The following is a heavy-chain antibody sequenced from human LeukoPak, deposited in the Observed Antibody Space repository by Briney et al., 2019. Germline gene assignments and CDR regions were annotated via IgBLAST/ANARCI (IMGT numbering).Heavy chain of an antibody. V-gene: IGHV3-21*01. J-gene: IGHJ4*02. CDR3: AAAVTAIPLTDPLNY. D-gene: IGHD2-21*02. Sequence: PGGSLRLSCAASGFTFSSYSMNWVRQAPGKGLEWVSSISSSSSYIYYADSVKGRFTISRDNAKNSLYLQMNSLRAEDTAVYYCAAAVTAIPLTDPLNYWGQGTLVTVSS. CDR1: GFTFSSYS. CDR2: ISSSSSYI.